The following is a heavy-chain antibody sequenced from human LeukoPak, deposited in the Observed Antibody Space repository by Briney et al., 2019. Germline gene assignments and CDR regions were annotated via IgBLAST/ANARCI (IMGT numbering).Heavy chain of an antibody. Sequence: PGGSLGLSCAASGFTVTSNYMSWVRQAPGKGLEWVSIIYSGGNTYYADSVKGRFTISRDNSKNTLYLQMNSLRAEDTAVYYCAKSGCSSTSCYSILSGWLDPWGQGTLVTVSS. CDR1: GFTVTSNY. V-gene: IGHV3-53*01. CDR2: IYSGGNT. J-gene: IGHJ5*02. CDR3: AKSGCSSTSCYSILSGWLDP. D-gene: IGHD2-2*02.